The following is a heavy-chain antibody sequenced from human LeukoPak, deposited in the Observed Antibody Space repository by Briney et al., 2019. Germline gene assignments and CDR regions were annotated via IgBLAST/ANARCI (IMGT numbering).Heavy chain of an antibody. CDR2: INPNSGGT. CDR3: ARDHGSGRGYFDY. D-gene: IGHD3-10*01. J-gene: IGHJ4*02. Sequence: ASAKVSCKASGYTFTGYYMHWVRQAPGQGLEWMGWINPNSGGTNYAQKFQGRVTMTRDTSISTAYMELSRLRSDDTAVYYCARDHGSGRGYFDYWGQGTLVTVSS. V-gene: IGHV1-2*02. CDR1: GYTFTGYY.